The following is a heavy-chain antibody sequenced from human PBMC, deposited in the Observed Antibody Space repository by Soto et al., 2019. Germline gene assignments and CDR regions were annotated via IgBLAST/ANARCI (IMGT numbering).Heavy chain of an antibody. D-gene: IGHD5-12*01. Sequence: QLVESGGGLVQPGGSLRLSCAASGFTFSSYWMHWVRQAPGKGLVWVSRINSDGSVTNYADSVKGRFTISRDNAKNTLYLQMNSLRAEDTAVYYCARFRYRAYDPAKYYWGQGALVTVSS. CDR2: INSDGSVT. CDR3: ARFRYRAYDPAKYY. V-gene: IGHV3-74*01. J-gene: IGHJ4*02. CDR1: GFTFSSYW.